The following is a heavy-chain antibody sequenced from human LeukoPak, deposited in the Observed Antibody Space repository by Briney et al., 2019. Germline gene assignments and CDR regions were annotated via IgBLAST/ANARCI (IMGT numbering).Heavy chain of an antibody. CDR1: GFTFSSSA. V-gene: IGHV3-23*01. J-gene: IGHJ6*03. D-gene: IGHD1-26*01. CDR3: AKGDGSSLYYYYYMDV. Sequence: GGSLRLSCAASGFTFSSSAMNWVRQAPGKGLEWVSAISGSGGSTYYADSVKGRFTISRDNSKNTLYLQMNSLRAEDTAVYYCAKGDGSSLYYYYYMDVWGKGTTVIVSS. CDR2: ISGSGGST.